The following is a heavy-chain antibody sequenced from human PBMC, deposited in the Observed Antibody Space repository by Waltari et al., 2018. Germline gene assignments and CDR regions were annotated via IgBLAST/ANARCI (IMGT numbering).Heavy chain of an antibody. D-gene: IGHD2-15*01. V-gene: IGHV4-39*07. J-gene: IGHJ2*01. CDR3: AGRGNCSGGSCYSDWYFDL. CDR2: IYYSGST. Sequence: QLQLQESGPGLVKPSETLSLTCTVSGGSISSSSYYWGWIRQPPGTGLEWIGSIYYSGSTYYNPSLKSRVTISVDTSKNQFSLKLSSVTAADTAVYYCAGRGNCSGGSCYSDWYFDLWGRGTLVTVSS. CDR1: GGSISSSSYY.